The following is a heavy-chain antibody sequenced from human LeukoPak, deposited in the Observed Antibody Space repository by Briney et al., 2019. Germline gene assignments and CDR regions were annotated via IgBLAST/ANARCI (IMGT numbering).Heavy chain of an antibody. D-gene: IGHD4-17*01. V-gene: IGHV3-7*01. Sequence: GGSLRLSCAASGFTFSSYWMSWVRQAPGKGLEWVANIKQDGSEKYYVDSVKGRFTISRDNAKNSLYLQMNSLRAEDTAVYHCARRIMHDYGDWDAFDIWGQGTMVTVSS. CDR3: ARRIMHDYGDWDAFDI. CDR1: GFTFSSYW. CDR2: IKQDGSEK. J-gene: IGHJ3*02.